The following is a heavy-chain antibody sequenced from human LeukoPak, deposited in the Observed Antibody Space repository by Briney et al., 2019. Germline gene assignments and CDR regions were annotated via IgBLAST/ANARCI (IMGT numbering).Heavy chain of an antibody. J-gene: IGHJ4*02. V-gene: IGHV4-38-2*02. CDR2: IHHSGST. CDR1: SYSISSGFY. CDR3: ARDPRFSPFDY. Sequence: PSETLSLTCTVSSYSISSGFYWGWIRQPPGQGLEWIGSIHHSGSTYYSPSLKSRLTISVDTSKHQFSLMLTSVTAADTAVYYCARDPRFSPFDYWGQGTLVTVSS.